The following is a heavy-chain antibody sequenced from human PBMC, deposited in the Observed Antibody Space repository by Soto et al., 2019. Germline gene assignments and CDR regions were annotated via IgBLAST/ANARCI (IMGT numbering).Heavy chain of an antibody. Sequence: VKVSCKASGGTFSSYAISWVRRAPGQGLEGMGGIIPIFGTANYAQKFQGRVTITADESTSTAYMELSSLRSEDTAVYYCARGGAWHGYFDYWGQGTLVTVSS. CDR2: IIPIFGTA. V-gene: IGHV1-69*13. D-gene: IGHD3-10*01. J-gene: IGHJ4*02. CDR1: GGTFSSYA. CDR3: ARGGAWHGYFDY.